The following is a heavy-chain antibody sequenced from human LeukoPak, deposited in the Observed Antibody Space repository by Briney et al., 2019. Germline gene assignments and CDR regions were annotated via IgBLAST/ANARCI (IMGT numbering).Heavy chain of an antibody. V-gene: IGHV4-38-2*02. D-gene: IGHD2-15*01. Sequence: SETLSLTCTVSGYSIAHGFFWAWIRQPPGGGLEWIGSLYHSVTTYYNTSLKSRISTSVDTSKNQFSLKLRLVTAADTAVYYCARVEVPRDINDWYFDLWGRGTLVTVSS. CDR3: ARVEVPRDINDWYFDL. J-gene: IGHJ2*01. CDR2: LYHSVTT. CDR1: GYSIAHGFF.